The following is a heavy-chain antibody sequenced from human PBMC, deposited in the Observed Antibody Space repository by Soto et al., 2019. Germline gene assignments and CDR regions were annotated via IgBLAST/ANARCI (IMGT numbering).Heavy chain of an antibody. CDR3: VRDTSSGWHLKDH. D-gene: IGHD3-9*01. CDR2: MSWNSGSI. Sequence: EVDLVESGGGLAQPGRSLRLSWVASGFTFDDHGMHWVRQIPGRGLEWVSGMSWNSGSIGYAESVKGRFTIFRDNAKNYLYLEMNSLRQEDTALYYCVRDTSSGWHLKDHWGQGVQVSVSS. CDR1: GFTFDDHG. V-gene: IGHV3-9*01. J-gene: IGHJ4*02.